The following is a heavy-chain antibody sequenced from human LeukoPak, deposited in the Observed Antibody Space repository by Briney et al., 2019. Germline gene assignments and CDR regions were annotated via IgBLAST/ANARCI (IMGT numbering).Heavy chain of an antibody. CDR1: GGSISNSNW. D-gene: IGHD3-22*01. V-gene: IGHV4-4*02. J-gene: IGHJ4*02. CDR2: IYHSGST. CDR3: ARSIGSSGYYLFDY. Sequence: SETLSLTCAVSGGSISNSNWWSWVRQPPGKGLEWIGEIYHSGSTNYNPSLKSRVTISVDKSKNQFSLNLSSVTAADTAVNYCARSIGSSGYYLFDYWGQGTLVTVSS.